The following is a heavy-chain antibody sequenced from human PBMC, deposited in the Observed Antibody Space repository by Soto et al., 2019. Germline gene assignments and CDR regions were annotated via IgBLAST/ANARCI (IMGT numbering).Heavy chain of an antibody. CDR3: GSVSDY. Sequence: GGSLRLSCAASGFTFSNYWMHRVRQVPGRGLVWVSRISHDGSVTSYADSVKGRFTISRDNAKNTVYLQMNSLRAEDTAVYYCGSVSDYWGHGTMVNVSS. CDR1: GFTFSNYW. J-gene: IGHJ4*01. CDR2: ISHDGSVT. V-gene: IGHV3-74*01.